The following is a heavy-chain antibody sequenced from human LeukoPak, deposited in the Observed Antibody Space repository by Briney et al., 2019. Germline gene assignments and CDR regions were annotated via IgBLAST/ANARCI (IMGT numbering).Heavy chain of an antibody. Sequence: ASVKVSCKVSGYTLTELSMHWVRQAPGQGLEWMGWINPNSGGTNYAQKFQGRVTMTRDTSISTAYMELSRLRSDDTAVYYCARMSSSTSCYDYWGQGTLVTVSS. CDR3: ARMSSSTSCYDY. CDR1: GYTLTELS. V-gene: IGHV1-2*02. D-gene: IGHD2-2*01. CDR2: INPNSGGT. J-gene: IGHJ4*02.